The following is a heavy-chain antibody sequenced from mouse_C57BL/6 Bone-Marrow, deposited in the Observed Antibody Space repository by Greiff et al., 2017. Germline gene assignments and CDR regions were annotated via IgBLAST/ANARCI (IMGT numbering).Heavy chain of an antibody. Sequence: QVQLQQPGAELVMPGASVKLSCKASGYTFTSYWMHWVKQRPGQGLEWIGEIDPSDSYTNYNQKFKGKSTLTVDKSSSTAYMQLSSLTSEDSAVYYCARYSAYYYGSRNLYFDYWGQGTTLTVSS. CDR3: ARYSAYYYGSRNLYFDY. CDR2: IDPSDSYT. V-gene: IGHV1-69*01. CDR1: GYTFTSYW. D-gene: IGHD1-1*01. J-gene: IGHJ2*01.